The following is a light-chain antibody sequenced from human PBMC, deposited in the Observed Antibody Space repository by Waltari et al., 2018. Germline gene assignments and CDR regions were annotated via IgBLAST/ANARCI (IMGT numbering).Light chain of an antibody. CDR1: SSNIGSNT. V-gene: IGLV1-44*01. Sequence: QSVLTQPPSASGTPGQRVTISCSGRSSNIGSNTVNWYQPLPGTAPKLLIYTNNQRPSGVPDRFSGSKSGTSASLAISGLQSEDEADYYCAAWDNSLHGWVFGGGTKLTVL. CDR3: AAWDNSLHGWV. J-gene: IGLJ3*02. CDR2: TNN.